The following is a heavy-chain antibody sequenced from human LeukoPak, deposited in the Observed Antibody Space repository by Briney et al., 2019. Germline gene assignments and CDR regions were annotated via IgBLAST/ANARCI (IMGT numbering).Heavy chain of an antibody. CDR2: IIPIFGTA. Sequence: WASVKVSCKASGGTFSSYAISWVRQAPGQGLEWMGGIIPIFGTANYAQKLQGRVTMTTDTSTSTAYMELRSLRSDDTAVYYCARDSPNNYCSGGSCSYWAPDYWGQGTLVTVSS. D-gene: IGHD2-15*01. V-gene: IGHV1-69*05. J-gene: IGHJ4*02. CDR3: ARDSPNNYCSGGSCSYWAPDY. CDR1: GGTFSSYA.